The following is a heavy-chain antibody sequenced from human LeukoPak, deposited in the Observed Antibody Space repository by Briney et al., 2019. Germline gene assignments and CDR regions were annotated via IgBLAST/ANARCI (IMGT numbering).Heavy chain of an antibody. V-gene: IGHV3-30*03. CDR2: ISYDGSNK. D-gene: IGHD6-19*01. Sequence: GRSLRLSCAASGFTFSSYGMHWVRQAPGKGLEWVAVISYDGSNKYYADSVKGRFTISRDNAKNSLYLQMNSLRAEDTAVYYCARGGAVAGTDYFDYWGQGTLVTVSS. CDR1: GFTFSSYG. CDR3: ARGGAVAGTDYFDY. J-gene: IGHJ4*02.